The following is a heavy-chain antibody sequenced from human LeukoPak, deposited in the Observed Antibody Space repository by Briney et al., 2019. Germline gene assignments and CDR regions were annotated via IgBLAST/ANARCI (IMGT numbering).Heavy chain of an antibody. J-gene: IGHJ4*02. V-gene: IGHV4-39*01. CDR1: GGSISSSSYY. CDR2: IYYSGST. D-gene: IGHD3-3*01. CDR3: ASLSGPVNYDFWSASSHDY. Sequence: SETLSLTCTVSGGSISSSSYYWGWIRQPPGKGLEWIGSIYYSGSTYYNPSLKSRVTISVDTSKNQFSLKLSSVTAADTAVYYCASLSGPVNYDFWSASSHDYWGQGTLVTVSS.